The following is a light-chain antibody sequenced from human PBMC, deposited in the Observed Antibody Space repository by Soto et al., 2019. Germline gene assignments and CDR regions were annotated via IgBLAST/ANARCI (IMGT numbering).Light chain of an antibody. CDR2: GAS. CDR1: QSVXNNY. CDR3: QQYGSSGT. J-gene: IGKJ1*01. Sequence: IVLTQSPGTLSLSPGERATLSCRASQSVXNNYRAWYQQKPGKAPWLLIYGASNRATGIPDRFSGSGYGTDFTLTISRLEPEDVAVYCCQQYGSSGTFGQGTKVDIK. V-gene: IGKV3-20*01.